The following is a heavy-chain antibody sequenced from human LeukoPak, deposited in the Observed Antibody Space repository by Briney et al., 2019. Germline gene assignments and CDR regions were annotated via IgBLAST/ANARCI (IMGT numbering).Heavy chain of an antibody. CDR2: ISGSGGST. Sequence: GGSLRLSCAASGFTFSSYGMSWVRQAPGKGLEWVSAISGSGGSTYYADSVKGRFTISRDNSKNTLYLQMNSLRAEDMAVYYCAREIYDSSGYYYPYFDYWGQGTLVTVSS. CDR3: AREIYDSSGYYYPYFDY. V-gene: IGHV3-23*01. J-gene: IGHJ4*02. D-gene: IGHD3-22*01. CDR1: GFTFSSYG.